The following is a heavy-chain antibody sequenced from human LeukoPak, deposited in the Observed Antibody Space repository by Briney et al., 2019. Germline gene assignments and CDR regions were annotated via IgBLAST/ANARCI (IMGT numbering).Heavy chain of an antibody. CDR1: GGSISSSSYY. J-gene: IGHJ4*02. V-gene: IGHV4-39*02. CDR3: ARAVSYDSSGYDAADYFDY. Sequence: SETLSLTCTVSGGSISSSSYYWGWIRQPPGKGLEWIGSIYYSGSTYYNPSLKSRVTISVDTSKNQFSLKLSSVTAADTAVYYCARAVSYDSSGYDAADYFDYWGQGTLVTVSS. D-gene: IGHD3-22*01. CDR2: IYYSGST.